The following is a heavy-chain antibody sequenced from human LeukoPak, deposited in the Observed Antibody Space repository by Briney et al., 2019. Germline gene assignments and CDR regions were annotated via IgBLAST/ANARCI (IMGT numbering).Heavy chain of an antibody. J-gene: IGHJ4*02. D-gene: IGHD2/OR15-2a*01. V-gene: IGHV3-21*01. CDR1: GFTFSRYD. CDR3: AKDAFSSLPYFDY. CDR2: ISSSGSYI. Sequence: PGGSLRLSCAASGFTFSRYDMNCVRQAPGKGLEWVSSISSSGSYIYYADSVKGRFTISRDNAKNALYLQMTSLRAEDTAVYYCAKDAFSSLPYFDYWGQGTLVTVSS.